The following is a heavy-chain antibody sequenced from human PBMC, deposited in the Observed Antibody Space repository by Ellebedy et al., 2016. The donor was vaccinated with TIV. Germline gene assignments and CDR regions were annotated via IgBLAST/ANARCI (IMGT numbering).Heavy chain of an antibody. CDR1: GFTFDDYA. Sequence: PGGSLRLSCAASGFTFDDYAMHWVRQVPGKGLEWVSGISWNSGRIVYADSVKGRFTISRDNTKNSLYLQMNSLRGDDTAFYYCAKDILAQQSATRTLFDYWGQGILVTVSS. V-gene: IGHV3-9*01. J-gene: IGHJ4*02. CDR3: AKDILAQQSATRTLFDY. D-gene: IGHD4-11*01. CDR2: ISWNSGRI.